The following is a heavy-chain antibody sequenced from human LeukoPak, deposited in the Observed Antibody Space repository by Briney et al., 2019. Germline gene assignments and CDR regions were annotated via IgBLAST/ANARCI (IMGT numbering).Heavy chain of an antibody. D-gene: IGHD5-24*01. V-gene: IGHV1-46*01. CDR2: INPDGGNT. CDR1: GYTFTGYY. J-gene: IGHJ3*02. Sequence: ASVKVSCKASGYTFTGYYMHWVRQAPGQVLEWMGLINPDGGNTNYAQNFQGRVTLTRDTSTSTVYMELSSLRSEDTAIYYCARIRDGYNDAYDIWGQGTMVTVSS. CDR3: ARIRDGYNDAYDI.